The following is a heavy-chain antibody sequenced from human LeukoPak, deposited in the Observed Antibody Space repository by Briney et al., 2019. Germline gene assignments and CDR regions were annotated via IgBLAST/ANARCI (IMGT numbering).Heavy chain of an antibody. Sequence: GGSLRLSCAASGFTFSDYSVSWIRQAPGKGLDLVSYISAGGTYTNYADSVKGRFTISRDNSKNTLYLQMNSLRAEDMAVYYCAKELLVGTAFDIWGQGTMVTVSS. CDR1: GFTFSDYS. D-gene: IGHD7-27*01. CDR2: ISAGGTYT. V-gene: IGHV3-11*05. CDR3: AKELLVGTAFDI. J-gene: IGHJ3*02.